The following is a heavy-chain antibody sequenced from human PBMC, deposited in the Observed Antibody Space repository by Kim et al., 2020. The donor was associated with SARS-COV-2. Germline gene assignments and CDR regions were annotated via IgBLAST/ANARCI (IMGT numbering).Heavy chain of an antibody. J-gene: IGHJ3*02. D-gene: IGHD3-22*01. V-gene: IGHV4-39*07. CDR3: ARRGVGSSGFDHHPNAFYS. Sequence: SETLSLTCTVSGCSISSSSYYWGWIRQPPGKGLEWIGSIYYSGSTYYNPSLKSRVTISVDTSKNQFSLKLSSVTAADTAVYYCARRGVGSSGFDHHPNAFYSWGQGTMVTLPS. CDR2: IYYSGST. CDR1: GCSISSSSYY.